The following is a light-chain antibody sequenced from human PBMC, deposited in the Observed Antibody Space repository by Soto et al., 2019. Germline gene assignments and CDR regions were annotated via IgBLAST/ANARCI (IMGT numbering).Light chain of an antibody. CDR1: QTIRTAS. CDR3: QQYGSSPWT. Sequence: DIVLTQSPGTLSLSPGERATLSCRASQTIRTASLAWYQQKPGQAPRLLIYGVSSRATGIPDRFSGSGSGTDFALTISRLEPEDFAVYYCQQYGSSPWTFGQGTKVDIK. V-gene: IGKV3-20*01. J-gene: IGKJ1*01. CDR2: GVS.